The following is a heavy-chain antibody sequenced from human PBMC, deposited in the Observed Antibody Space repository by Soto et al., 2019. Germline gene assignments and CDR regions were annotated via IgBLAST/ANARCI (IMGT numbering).Heavy chain of an antibody. V-gene: IGHV1-18*01. Sequence: QVHLVQSGAEVKKPGASVKVSCKGSGYTFTSYGITWVRQAPGQGLEWMGWISAHNGNTNYAQKPQGRVTVTTATSTRTAYMALRSLRSDATAVYYCARGRYGDYWGQGALVTVSS. D-gene: IGHD1-1*01. CDR1: GYTFTSYG. J-gene: IGHJ4*02. CDR2: ISAHNGNT. CDR3: ARGRYGDY.